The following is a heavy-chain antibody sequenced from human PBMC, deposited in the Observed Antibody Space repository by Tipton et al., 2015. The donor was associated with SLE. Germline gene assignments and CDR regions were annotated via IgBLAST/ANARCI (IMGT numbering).Heavy chain of an antibody. J-gene: IGHJ4*02. CDR3: ARVTGHYGGYYFDY. D-gene: IGHD3-10*01. V-gene: IGHV4-59*01. CDR1: GGSISSYY. CDR2: IYYSGST. Sequence: TLSLTCTVSGGSISSYYWSWIRQPPGKGLEWIGYIYYSGSTNYNPSLKSRVTISVDTSKNQFSLKLNSVTAADTTLYYCARVTGHYGGYYFDYWGQGTLVTVSS.